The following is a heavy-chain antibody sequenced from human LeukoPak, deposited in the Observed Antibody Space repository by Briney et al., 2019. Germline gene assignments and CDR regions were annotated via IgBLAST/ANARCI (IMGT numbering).Heavy chain of an antibody. CDR3: ARYYDFWSGFDP. Sequence: PSETLSLTCTVSGGSITSYYLSWIRQPPGKGLEWIGYIYYSRSPNYNPSLKSRVTMSLDTSKNQFSLKLSSVSAADTAVYYCARYYDFWSGFDPWGQGTLVTVSS. CDR2: IYYSRSP. J-gene: IGHJ5*02. CDR1: GGSITSYY. V-gene: IGHV4-59*01. D-gene: IGHD3-3*01.